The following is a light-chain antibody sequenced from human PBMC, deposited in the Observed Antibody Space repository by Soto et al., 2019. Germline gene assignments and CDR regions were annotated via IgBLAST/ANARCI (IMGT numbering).Light chain of an antibody. Sequence: AIRMTQSPSSFSASTGDRVTITCRASQGISSYLAWYQQKPGKAPKLLICAASTLQSGVTSRFSGSGSGTDFTLTISCLQSEDFATYYCQQYYSYPRTFGQGTKVDIK. CDR1: QGISSY. CDR2: AAS. V-gene: IGKV1-8*01. J-gene: IGKJ1*01. CDR3: QQYYSYPRT.